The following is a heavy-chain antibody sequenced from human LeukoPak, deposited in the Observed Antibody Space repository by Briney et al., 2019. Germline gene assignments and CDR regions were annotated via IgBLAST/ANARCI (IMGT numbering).Heavy chain of an antibody. D-gene: IGHD6-19*01. CDR2: IYYSGST. V-gene: IGHV4-59*08. Sequence: SETLSLTCNVSGGSMSSYYRSWIRQTPGKGLEWIGYIYYSGSTNNNPSLKSRVTISIDTSKNQFSLRLSSVTAAETAIYYCARRDSSVWYLDYWGQGTLVTVSS. J-gene: IGHJ4*02. CDR3: ARRDSSVWYLDY. CDR1: GGSMSSYY.